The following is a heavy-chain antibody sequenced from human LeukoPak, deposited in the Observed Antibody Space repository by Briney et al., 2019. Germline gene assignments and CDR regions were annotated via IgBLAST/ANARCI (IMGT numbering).Heavy chain of an antibody. D-gene: IGHD3-10*01. CDR3: AREANYYGSGSYYPEAFDY. CDR2: INPNSGGT. CDR1: GGTFSSYA. J-gene: IGHJ4*02. Sequence: GASVKVSCKASGGTFSSYAISWVRQAPGQGLEWMGWINPNSGGTNYAQKFQGRVTMTRDTSISTAYMELSRLRSDDTAVYYCAREANYYGSGSYYPEAFDYWGQGTLVTVSS. V-gene: IGHV1-2*02.